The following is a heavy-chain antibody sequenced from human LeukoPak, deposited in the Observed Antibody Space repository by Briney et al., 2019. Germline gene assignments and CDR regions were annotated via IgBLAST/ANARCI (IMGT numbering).Heavy chain of an antibody. Sequence: GGSLRLSCAASGFTFSSYAMSWVCQAPGKGLEWVSAISGSGGSTYYADSVKGRFTISRDNSKNTLYLQMNSLRAEDTAVYYCAKGPGAIFGVVRPFDYWGQGTLVTVSS. V-gene: IGHV3-23*01. CDR2: ISGSGGST. J-gene: IGHJ4*02. D-gene: IGHD3-3*01. CDR1: GFTFSSYA. CDR3: AKGPGAIFGVVRPFDY.